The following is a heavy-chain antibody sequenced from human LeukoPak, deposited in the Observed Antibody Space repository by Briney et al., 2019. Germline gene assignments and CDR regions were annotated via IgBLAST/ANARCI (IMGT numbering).Heavy chain of an antibody. CDR1: GGSISSGDYY. Sequence: SETLSLTCTVSGGSISSGDYYWSWIRQPPGKGLEWIGYIYYSGSTYYNPSLMSRVTISVDTSKNQFSLKLSSVTAADTAVYYCARGLRGGTTGGSGSFDYWGQGTLVTVSS. CDR2: IYYSGST. CDR3: ARGLRGGTTGGSGSFDY. J-gene: IGHJ4*02. D-gene: IGHD3-10*01. V-gene: IGHV4-30-4*01.